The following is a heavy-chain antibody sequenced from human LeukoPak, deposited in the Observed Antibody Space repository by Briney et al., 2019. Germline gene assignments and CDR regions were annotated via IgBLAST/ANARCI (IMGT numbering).Heavy chain of an antibody. CDR2: IYYSGST. Sequence: PSETLSLTCTVSGGSISSYYWSWIRQPPGKGLEWIGYIYYSGSTNYNPSLKSRVTISVDTSTNQFSLKLSSVTAADTAVYYCASRYDSSGYGFDPWGQGTLVTVSS. CDR3: ASRYDSSGYGFDP. D-gene: IGHD3-22*01. V-gene: IGHV4-59*01. J-gene: IGHJ5*02. CDR1: GGSISSYY.